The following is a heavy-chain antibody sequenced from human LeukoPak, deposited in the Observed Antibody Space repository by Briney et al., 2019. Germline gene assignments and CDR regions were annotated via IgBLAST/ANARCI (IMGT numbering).Heavy chain of an antibody. J-gene: IGHJ5*02. Sequence: SETLSLTCTVSGGSIISSSYYWGWIRQPPGKGLEWIGSIYYSGSTYYNPSLKSRVTISVDTSKSQFSLKLSSVTAADTAVYYCARHVTIFGVFTCFDPWGQGTLVTVSS. V-gene: IGHV4-39*01. CDR2: IYYSGST. CDR3: ARHVTIFGVFTCFDP. CDR1: GGSIISSSYY. D-gene: IGHD3-3*01.